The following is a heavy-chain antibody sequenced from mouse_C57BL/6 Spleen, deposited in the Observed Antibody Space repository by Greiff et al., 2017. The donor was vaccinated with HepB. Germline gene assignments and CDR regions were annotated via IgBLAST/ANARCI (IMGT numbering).Heavy chain of an antibody. Sequence: EVQLQESGGGLVKPGGSLKLSCAASGFTFSDYGMHWVRQAPEKGLEWVAYISSGSSTIYYADTVKGRFTISRDNAKNTLFLQMTSLRSEDTAMYYCASPYDGYYQGYFDYWGQGTTLTVSS. J-gene: IGHJ2*01. CDR1: GFTFSDYG. V-gene: IGHV5-17*01. CDR2: ISSGSSTI. D-gene: IGHD2-3*01. CDR3: ASPYDGYYQGYFDY.